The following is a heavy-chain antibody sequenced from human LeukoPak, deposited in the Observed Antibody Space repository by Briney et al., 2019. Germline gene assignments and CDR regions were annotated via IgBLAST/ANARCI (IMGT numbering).Heavy chain of an antibody. Sequence: PSETLSLTCTVSGGSISRGRYYWSWIRQPAGKGLEWTGRIYTSGSTNYNPSLKSRVTISVDTSKNQYSLKLSSVTAADTAVDYCARVRITIFGVANWFDPWGQGTLVTVSS. V-gene: IGHV4-61*02. D-gene: IGHD3-3*01. CDR2: IYTSGST. CDR1: GGSISRGRYY. J-gene: IGHJ5*02. CDR3: ARVRITIFGVANWFDP.